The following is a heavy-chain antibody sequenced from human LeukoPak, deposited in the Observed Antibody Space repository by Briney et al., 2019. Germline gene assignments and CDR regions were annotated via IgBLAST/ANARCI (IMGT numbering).Heavy chain of an antibody. V-gene: IGHV1-24*01. CDR2: FDPEDGET. CDR1: GYTLTELS. D-gene: IGHD3-3*01. J-gene: IGHJ4*02. CDR3: ATWDYDFWSGYHDY. Sequence: ASVKVSCKASGYTLTELSMHWVRQAPGKGLEWMGGFDPEDGETIYAQKFQGRVTMTEDTSTDTAYMELSSLRSEDTAVYYCATWDYDFWSGYHDYWGQGTLVTVSS.